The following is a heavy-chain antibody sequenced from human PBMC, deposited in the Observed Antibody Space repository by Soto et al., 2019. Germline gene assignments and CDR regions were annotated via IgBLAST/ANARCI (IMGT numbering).Heavy chain of an antibody. CDR1: GFTFSSYG. D-gene: IGHD2-2*01. CDR2: ISYDGSNK. Sequence: QVQLVESGGGVVQPGRSLRLSCAASGFTFSSYGMHWVRQAPGKGLEWVAVISYDGSNKYYADSVKGRFTISRDNSKNTLYLQMNSPSAEDTAVYYCANGPAIVLVPAAMNYYYGMDVWGQGTTVTVSS. V-gene: IGHV3-30*18. CDR3: ANGPAIVLVPAAMNYYYGMDV. J-gene: IGHJ6*02.